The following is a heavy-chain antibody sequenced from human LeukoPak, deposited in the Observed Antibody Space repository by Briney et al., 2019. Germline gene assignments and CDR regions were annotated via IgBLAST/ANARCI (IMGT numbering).Heavy chain of an antibody. CDR2: ISSSSSYI. J-gene: IGHJ4*02. CDR1: GSTFSSYS. V-gene: IGHV3-21*01. CDR3: ARDFTYYYDSSGYHRGGLFDY. D-gene: IGHD3-22*01. Sequence: GGSLRLSCAASGSTFSSYSMNWVRQAPGKGLEWVSSISSSSSYIYYADSVKGRFTISRDNAKNSLYLQMNSLRAEDTAVYYCARDFTYYYDSSGYHRGGLFDYWGQGTLVTVSS.